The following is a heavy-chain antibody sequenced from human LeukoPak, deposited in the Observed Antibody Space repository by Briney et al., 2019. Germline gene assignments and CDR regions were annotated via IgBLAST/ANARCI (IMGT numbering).Heavy chain of an antibody. CDR3: ARGGSGWSAGGMDV. CDR1: GGSISSYY. V-gene: IGHV4-59*01. CDR2: IYYSGST. Sequence: SETLSLTCTVSGGSISSYYWSWIRQPPGKGLEWIGYIYYSGSTNYNPSLKSRVTISVDTSKNQFSLKLSSVTAADTAVYYCARGGSGWSAGGMDVWGQGTTVIVSS. J-gene: IGHJ6*02. D-gene: IGHD6-19*01.